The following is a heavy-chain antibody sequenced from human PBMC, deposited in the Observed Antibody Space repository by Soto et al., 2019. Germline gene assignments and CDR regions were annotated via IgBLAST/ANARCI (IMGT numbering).Heavy chain of an antibody. J-gene: IGHJ4*02. CDR2: IHHTGST. V-gene: IGHV4-31*03. Sequence: QVQLQASGPGLVKPSQTLSLSCSVSGGPISTPGYYWSWILQSPEKGLEWMGYIHHTGSTNHNPSLRGRLSMSVETSNNQCSLKLISVTAADTAVHFCATGQTADTGRFGELEYCGQGTQVNVSS. CDR1: GGPISTPGYY. D-gene: IGHD3-10*01. CDR3: ATGQTADTGRFGELEY.